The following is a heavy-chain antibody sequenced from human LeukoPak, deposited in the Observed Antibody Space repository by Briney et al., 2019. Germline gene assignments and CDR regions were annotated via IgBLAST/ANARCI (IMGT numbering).Heavy chain of an antibody. CDR3: ARDRVVVPAAKRGWFDR. J-gene: IGHJ5*02. Sequence: ASAKVSCKASGGTFCSYAISWVRQAPGQGLEGMGWINPNSGGTNYAQKLQGRVTMTRDTSSSTAYMELSRLRSDDTAVYYCARDRVVVPAAKRGWFDRWGQGTLVTVSS. CDR1: GGTFCSYA. D-gene: IGHD2-2*01. CDR2: INPNSGGT. V-gene: IGHV1-2*02.